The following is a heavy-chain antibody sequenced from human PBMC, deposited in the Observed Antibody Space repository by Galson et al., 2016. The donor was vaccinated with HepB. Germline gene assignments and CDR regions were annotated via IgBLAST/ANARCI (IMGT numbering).Heavy chain of an antibody. CDR3: AKDRSGRFYFPSGDFDY. V-gene: IGHV3-23*01. CDR1: PINLNTYA. CDR2: ISGSGGST. J-gene: IGHJ4*02. D-gene: IGHD2/OR15-2a*01. Sequence: SLRLTCAASPINLNTYAMSWVRQAPGKGLEWVSGISGSGGSTFYADSVKGRFTISRDHSKHTVFLQMNSLRAEDTAVYYCAKDRSGRFYFPSGDFDYWGQGALVTISS.